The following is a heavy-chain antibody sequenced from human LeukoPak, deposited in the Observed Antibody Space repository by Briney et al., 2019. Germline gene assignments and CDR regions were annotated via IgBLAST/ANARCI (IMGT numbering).Heavy chain of an antibody. Sequence: QPGRSLRLSCAASGFTFSSNAMHWVRPAPVKGLEWVAHISYEGGITYYADSVKGRFTIYRDNSKNTLYLQLNSLRAEDTAVYYCATDSTYYYDSGSSGPHFFDYWGQGTLVTVSS. J-gene: IGHJ4*02. V-gene: IGHV3-30*01. CDR1: GFTFSSNA. D-gene: IGHD3-10*01. CDR3: ATDSTYYYDSGSSGPHFFDY. CDR2: ISYEGGIT.